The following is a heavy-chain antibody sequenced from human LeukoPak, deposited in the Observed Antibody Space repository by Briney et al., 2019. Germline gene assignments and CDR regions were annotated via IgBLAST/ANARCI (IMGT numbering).Heavy chain of an antibody. CDR3: ARSLRVTTTFCSSCGY. CDR1: GYTFTGYY. CDR2: INPNSGGT. J-gene: IGHJ4*02. Sequence: ASVKVSCKASGYTFTGYYMHWVRQAPGQGLEWMGWINPNSGGTNYAQKFQGRVTMTRDTSISTAYMELSRLRSDDTAVYYCARSLRVTTTFCSSCGYWGQGTLVTVSS. V-gene: IGHV1-2*02. D-gene: IGHD3-9*01.